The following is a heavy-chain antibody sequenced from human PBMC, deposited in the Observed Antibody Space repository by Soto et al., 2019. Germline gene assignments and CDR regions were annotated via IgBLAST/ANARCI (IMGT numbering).Heavy chain of an antibody. D-gene: IGHD2-2*01. CDR1: GGSISSSSYH. J-gene: IGHJ4*02. Sequence: QLQLQESGPGLVKPSETLSLTCTVSGGSISSSSYHWGWIRQPPGKGLEWIGSIYYSGSTYYNPSLKSRVTISVDTSKNQFSLKLSSVTAADTAVYYCARQKLPAYFDYWGQGTLVTVSS. CDR3: ARQKLPAYFDY. V-gene: IGHV4-39*01. CDR2: IYYSGST.